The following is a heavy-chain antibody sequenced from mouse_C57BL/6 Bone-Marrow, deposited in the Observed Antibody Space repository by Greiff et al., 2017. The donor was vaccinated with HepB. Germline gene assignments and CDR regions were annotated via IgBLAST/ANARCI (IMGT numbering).Heavy chain of an antibody. J-gene: IGHJ2*03. V-gene: IGHV1-82*01. CDR2: IYPGDGDT. CDR3: AVYGNYDY. D-gene: IGHD2-1*01. CDR1: GYAFSSSW. Sequence: VQLQQSGPELVKPGASVKISCKASGYAFSSSWMHWVKQRPGKGLEWIGRIYPGDGDTNYNGKFKGKATLTADKSSSTAYMQLSSLTSEDSAIYFCAVYGNYDYGGQGTSLTVSS.